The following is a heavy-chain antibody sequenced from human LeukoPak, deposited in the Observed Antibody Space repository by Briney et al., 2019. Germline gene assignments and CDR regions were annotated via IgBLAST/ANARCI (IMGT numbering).Heavy chain of an antibody. Sequence: ASVKVSCKASGYTFTDYYMHWVRQAPGQGLEWMGWINPDSGSTDYAQKFQGRVTMTRDTSISTAYMELSRLRSDDTAVYYCARAPSGDLFDHWGQGALVTVSS. CDR1: GYTFTDYY. D-gene: IGHD1-26*01. J-gene: IGHJ4*02. V-gene: IGHV1-2*02. CDR3: ARAPSGDLFDH. CDR2: INPDSGST.